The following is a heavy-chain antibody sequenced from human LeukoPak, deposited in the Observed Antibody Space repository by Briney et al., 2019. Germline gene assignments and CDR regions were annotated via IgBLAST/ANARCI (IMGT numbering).Heavy chain of an antibody. CDR1: GFTFSRYW. CDR2: INSDGSST. D-gene: IGHD2-15*01. Sequence: GGSLRLTCAACGFTFSRYWMHWVRHTPGKGLVWVSRINSDGSSTRYADSVKGRFTTSRDNAKNTLDLQMSSLRAEDTAVYYCARVDCSGGSCYFDYWGQGTLVTVSS. J-gene: IGHJ4*02. CDR3: ARVDCSGGSCYFDY. V-gene: IGHV3-74*01.